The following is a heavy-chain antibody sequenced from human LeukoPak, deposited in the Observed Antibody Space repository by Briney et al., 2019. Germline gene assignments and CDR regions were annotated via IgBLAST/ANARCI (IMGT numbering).Heavy chain of an antibody. CDR1: GYTFTDYY. CDR2: VDPEDGET. Sequence: ATVKISCKVSGYTFTDYYMHWVQQAPGKGLEWMGLVDPEDGETIYAEKFQGRVTITADTSTDTAYMELSSLRSEDTAVYYCATLRFLEWFSYYYHMDVWGKGTTVTVSS. CDR3: ATLRFLEWFSYYYHMDV. D-gene: IGHD3-3*01. V-gene: IGHV1-69-2*01. J-gene: IGHJ6*03.